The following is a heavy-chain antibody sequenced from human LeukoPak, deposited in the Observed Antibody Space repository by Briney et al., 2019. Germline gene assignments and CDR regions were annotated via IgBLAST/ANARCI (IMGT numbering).Heavy chain of an antibody. D-gene: IGHD6-19*01. V-gene: IGHV4-59*12. Sequence: SETLSLTCTVSGGSISSYYWSWIRQPPGKVLEWIGYIYYSGSTNYNPSLKSRVTISVDTSKNQFSLKLSSVTAADTAVYYCARASLRIAVAGTYAFDIWGQGTMVTVSS. CDR2: IYYSGST. CDR1: GGSISSYY. CDR3: ARASLRIAVAGTYAFDI. J-gene: IGHJ3*02.